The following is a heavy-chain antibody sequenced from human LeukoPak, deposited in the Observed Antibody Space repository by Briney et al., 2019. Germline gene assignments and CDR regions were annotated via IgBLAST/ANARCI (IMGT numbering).Heavy chain of an antibody. D-gene: IGHD1-26*01. CDR1: GYTASSNY. CDR2: IYSGGST. Sequence: GGSLRLSCAASGYTASSNYMSWVRQAPGKGLEWVSVIYSGGSTYYADSVKGRFTISRDNSKNTLYLQMNNLRAEDPAVYYCARGGELLRPADYWGQGTLVTVSS. CDR3: ARGGELLRPADY. J-gene: IGHJ4*02. V-gene: IGHV3-53*01.